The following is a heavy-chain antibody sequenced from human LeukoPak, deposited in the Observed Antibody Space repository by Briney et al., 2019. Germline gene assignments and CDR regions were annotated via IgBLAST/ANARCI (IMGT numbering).Heavy chain of an antibody. CDR2: IYYSGTT. Sequence: SETLSLTCTVSGGSISGYYRNWIRQPPGKAPEWIGHIYYSGTTNYNPSLKSRVTISLDTSKNQLSLKLSSVTAADTAVYYCARGWPSFDYWGQGTLVTVSS. CDR1: GGSISGYY. CDR3: ARGWPSFDY. D-gene: IGHD6-13*01. V-gene: IGHV4-59*01. J-gene: IGHJ4*02.